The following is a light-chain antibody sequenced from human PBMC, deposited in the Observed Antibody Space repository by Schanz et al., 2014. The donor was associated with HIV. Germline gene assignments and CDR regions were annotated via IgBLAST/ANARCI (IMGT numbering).Light chain of an antibody. CDR2: RNN. J-gene: IGLJ3*02. CDR3: AAWDDSLKGWV. Sequence: QSVLTQPPSASGTPGQRVTISCSGSSSNIGINTVNWYQHPPGTAPNLLISRNNQRPSGVPDRFSGSKSGTSASLAISGLRFEDEADYYCAAWDDSLKGWVFGGGTKLTVL. V-gene: IGLV1-44*01. CDR1: SSNIGINT.